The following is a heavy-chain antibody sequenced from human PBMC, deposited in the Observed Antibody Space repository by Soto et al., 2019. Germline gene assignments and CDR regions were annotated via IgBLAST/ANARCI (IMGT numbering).Heavy chain of an antibody. Sequence: EVQLVESGGGLVQPGRSLRLSCAASGFTFDDYAMHWVRQAPGKGLEWVSGISWNSGSIGYADSVKGRFTISRDNAKNCLYLQMNSLRAEDRALYYCAKDRAFDIWGQGTMVTVSS. CDR3: AKDRAFDI. CDR2: ISWNSGSI. V-gene: IGHV3-9*01. J-gene: IGHJ3*02. CDR1: GFTFDDYA.